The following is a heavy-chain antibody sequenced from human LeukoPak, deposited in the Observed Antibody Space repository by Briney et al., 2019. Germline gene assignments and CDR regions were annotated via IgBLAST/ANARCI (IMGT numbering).Heavy chain of an antibody. V-gene: IGHV3-11*01. CDR1: GFTFNDYY. CDR3: ATDGAGFDT. Sequence: GGSLRLSCAASGFTFNDYYMSWIRQAPGKGLEWLSYINIGGTNTHYADSVKRRFTISRDNAKKSLYLEMNNLRADDTAVYYCATDGAGFDTWGQGVLVTVSS. CDR2: INIGGTNT. J-gene: IGHJ5*02.